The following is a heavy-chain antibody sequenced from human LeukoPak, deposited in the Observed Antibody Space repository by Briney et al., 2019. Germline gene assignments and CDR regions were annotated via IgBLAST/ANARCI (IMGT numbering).Heavy chain of an antibody. CDR1: GFTFSSYS. Sequence: GGPLRLSCAASGFTFSSYSMNWVRQAPGKGLEGVSSISSSSSYIYYADSVTGRFTISRDNAKNSLYLQMNILRAEDTAVYYCARDSHSSGWFDWGQGTLVTVSS. CDR3: ARDSHSSGWFD. J-gene: IGHJ4*02. V-gene: IGHV3-21*01. D-gene: IGHD6-19*01. CDR2: ISSSSSYI.